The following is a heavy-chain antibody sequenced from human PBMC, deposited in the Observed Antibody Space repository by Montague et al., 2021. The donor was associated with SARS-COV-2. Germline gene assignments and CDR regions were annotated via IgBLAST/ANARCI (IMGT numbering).Heavy chain of an antibody. Sequence: SETLSLTCTVSVGSISSYYWSWIRQPPVKRLEWNGYIYYSGSTNYNPSPKSRVTISVDTSKNQFSLKLSSVTAADTAVYYCARGFDYWGQGTLVTVSS. CDR1: VGSISSYY. CDR2: IYYSGST. V-gene: IGHV4-59*01. J-gene: IGHJ4*02. CDR3: ARGFDY.